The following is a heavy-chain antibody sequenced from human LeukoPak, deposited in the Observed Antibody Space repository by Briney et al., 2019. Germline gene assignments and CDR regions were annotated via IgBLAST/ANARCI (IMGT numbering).Heavy chain of an antibody. CDR3: TSADSSGYYPMSLFDY. CDR2: IRSKAYGGTT. D-gene: IGHD3-22*01. V-gene: IGHV3-49*04. Sequence: SLRLSCTASGFTFGGYAMSWVRQAPGKGLEWVGFIRSKAYGGTTEYAASVNARFTISRDDSKSIAYLQMNSLKIEDTAVYYCTSADSSGYYPMSLFDYWGQGTLVTVSS. J-gene: IGHJ4*02. CDR1: GFTFGGYA.